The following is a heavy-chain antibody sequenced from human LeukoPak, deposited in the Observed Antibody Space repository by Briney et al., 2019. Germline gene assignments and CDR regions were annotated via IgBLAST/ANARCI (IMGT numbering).Heavy chain of an antibody. CDR3: TRYVVHGTHGFDP. Sequence: ASVKVSCKASGYTFTSYDINWVRQATGQGLEWMGWMNPNSGNTYYAQKFQGRLTMARDTSINTVYMELNSLRSEDTAVYYCTRYVVHGTHGFDPWGRGTLVTVSS. CDR2: MNPNSGNT. CDR1: GYTFTSYD. J-gene: IGHJ5*02. V-gene: IGHV1-8*01. D-gene: IGHD1-1*01.